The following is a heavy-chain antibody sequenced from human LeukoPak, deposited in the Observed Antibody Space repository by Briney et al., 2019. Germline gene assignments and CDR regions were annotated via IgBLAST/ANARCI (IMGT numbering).Heavy chain of an antibody. Sequence: GESLKISCKGSGYTFTTYWIGWVRQMPGKGLEWVGIIYPGDSDPRYSPSFQGQVTISADKSITTAYLRWSSLKASDTAIYYCARLRREWELLDYWGQGTLVAVSS. CDR1: GYTFTTYW. J-gene: IGHJ4*02. D-gene: IGHD1-26*01. CDR2: IYPGDSDP. CDR3: ARLRREWELLDY. V-gene: IGHV5-51*01.